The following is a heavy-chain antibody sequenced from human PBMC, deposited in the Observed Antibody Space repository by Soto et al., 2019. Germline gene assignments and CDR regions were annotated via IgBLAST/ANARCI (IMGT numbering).Heavy chain of an antibody. CDR1: GFTFSSFA. D-gene: IGHD6-13*01. J-gene: IGHJ3*02. V-gene: IGHV3-23*01. CDR2: ISGSGGST. Sequence: GGSLRLSCAAFGFTFSSFAMSWVRQAPGKGLEWVSAISGSGGSTYYADSVKGRFTISRDNSKNTLYLQMNSLRAEDTAVYYCAEAAAEVLNAFDIWGQGTMVTVSS. CDR3: AEAAAEVLNAFDI.